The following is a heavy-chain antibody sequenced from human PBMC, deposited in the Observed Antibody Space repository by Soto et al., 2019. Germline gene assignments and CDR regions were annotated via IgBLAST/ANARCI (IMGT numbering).Heavy chain of an antibody. Sequence: GGSLRLSCAASGFTFSSYAMHWVRQAPGKGLEWVAVISYDGSNKYYADSVKGRFTISRDNSKNTLYLQMNSLRAEDTAVYYCARDRPPYWDIVVVVANWYFDLWGRGTLVTVSS. V-gene: IGHV3-30-3*01. J-gene: IGHJ2*01. CDR3: ARDRPPYWDIVVVVANWYFDL. CDR1: GFTFSSYA. CDR2: ISYDGSNK. D-gene: IGHD2-15*01.